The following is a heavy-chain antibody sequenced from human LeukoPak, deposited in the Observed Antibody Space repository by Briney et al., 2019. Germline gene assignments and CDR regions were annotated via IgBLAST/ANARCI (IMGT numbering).Heavy chain of an antibody. V-gene: IGHV3-7*01. CDR1: GFTFSSYW. CDR3: ARDGQDDFWSGYHFDC. Sequence: GGSLRLSCAASGFTFSSYWMSWVRQAPGKGLEWVANIKQDGSEKYYVDSVKGRFTISRDNAKNSLYLQMSSLRAEDTAVYYCARDGQDDFWSGYHFDCWGQGTLVTVSS. J-gene: IGHJ4*02. CDR2: IKQDGSEK. D-gene: IGHD3-3*01.